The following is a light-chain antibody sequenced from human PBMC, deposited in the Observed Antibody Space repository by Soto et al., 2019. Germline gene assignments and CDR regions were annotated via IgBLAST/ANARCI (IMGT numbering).Light chain of an antibody. CDR3: QQLNRYLSLT. J-gene: IGKJ4*01. Sequence: IQLTQSPSSLSASVGDRVTITCRASQCIGSYLAWYQQHPGKAPKLLIYAASTLQRGVSSRFSGSGSGTDVTLTLSSLQPEDFATYDCQQLNRYLSLTFGGGTKVEIK. CDR1: QCIGSY. V-gene: IGKV1-9*01. CDR2: AAS.